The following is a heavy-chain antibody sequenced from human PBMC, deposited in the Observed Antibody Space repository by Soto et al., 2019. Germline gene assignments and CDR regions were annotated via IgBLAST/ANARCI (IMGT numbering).Heavy chain of an antibody. J-gene: IGHJ4*02. CDR3: AKDLGPPPLSYFDY. Sequence: GGSLRLSCAASGFTFSSYAMSWVRQAPGKGLEWVSAISGSGGSTYYADSVKRRFTISRDNSKNTLYLQMNSLRAEDTAVYYCAKDLGPPPLSYFDYWGQGTLVTVST. CDR2: ISGSGGST. V-gene: IGHV3-23*01. CDR1: GFTFSSYA.